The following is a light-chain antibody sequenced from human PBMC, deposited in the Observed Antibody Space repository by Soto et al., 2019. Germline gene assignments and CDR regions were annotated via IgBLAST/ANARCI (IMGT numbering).Light chain of an antibody. J-gene: IGKJ4*01. CDR3: QQYGRATRT. CDR2: GXS. CDR1: PSVTCRN. Sequence: EIVFTQSPGTLALSLGERVTLSSSSXPSVTCRNFSWCHQNPGQAPWXLXAGXSNRASGSPDRLSGSGSGTDFTLTISRLEPEYSAVYYCQQYGRATRTFGGGTKVDIK. V-gene: IGKV3-20*01.